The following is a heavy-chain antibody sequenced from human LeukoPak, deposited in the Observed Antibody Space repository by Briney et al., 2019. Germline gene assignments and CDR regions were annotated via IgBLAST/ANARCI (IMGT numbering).Heavy chain of an antibody. V-gene: IGHV4-38-2*02. J-gene: IGHJ6*03. CDR2: IYHSGST. D-gene: IGHD1-26*01. Sequence: PSETLSLTCTVSGYSISSGYYWGWIRQPPGKGLEWIGSIYHSGSTNYNPSLKSRVTISVDTSKNQFSLKLSSVTAADTAVYYCARYLSGSYFGYYYYMDVWGKGTTVTVSS. CDR1: GYSISSGYY. CDR3: ARYLSGSYFGYYYYMDV.